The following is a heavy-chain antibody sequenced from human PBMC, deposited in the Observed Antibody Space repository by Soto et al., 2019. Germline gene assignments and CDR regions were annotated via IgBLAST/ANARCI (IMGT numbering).Heavy chain of an antibody. D-gene: IGHD3-3*02. CDR2: IYNSGGTNHP. V-gene: IGHV4-59*01. CDR1: GGAISSYY. Sequence: PSETLSLTCTVSGGAISSYYWGWIRQPPGKGLEWIGHIYNSGGTNHPNYNPSFKSRVTISLDTPKNQFSLKLSSVTAADTAVYYCAREVRRIFGVIIRTYGMDVWGQGTTVTVSS. J-gene: IGHJ6*01. CDR3: AREVRRIFGVIIRTYGMDV.